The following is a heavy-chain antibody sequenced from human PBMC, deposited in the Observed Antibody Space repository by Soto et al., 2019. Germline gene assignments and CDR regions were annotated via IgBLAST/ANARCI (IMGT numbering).Heavy chain of an antibody. Sequence: ASVKVSCKVSGYTLTELSMHWVRQAPGKGLEWMGGFGPEDGETIYAQKFQGRVTMTEDTSTDTAYMELSSLRSEDTAVYYCATVCRGYSSGCYRYYYGMDVWGQGTTVTVSS. CDR2: FGPEDGET. V-gene: IGHV1-24*01. J-gene: IGHJ6*02. D-gene: IGHD6-19*01. CDR3: ATVCRGYSSGCYRYYYGMDV. CDR1: GYTLTELS.